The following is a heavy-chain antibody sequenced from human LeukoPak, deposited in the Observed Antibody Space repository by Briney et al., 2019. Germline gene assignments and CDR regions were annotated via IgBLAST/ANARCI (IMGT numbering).Heavy chain of an antibody. Sequence: PGGSLRLSCAASGFTFSSYAMSWVRQAPGKGLEWVSAISGSGGSTYYADSVKGRFTISRDNSKNTLYLQMNSLRAEDTAVYYCAKDLGWYCSSTSCYEVDYWGQGTLVTVSS. CDR2: ISGSGGST. CDR1: GFTFSSYA. J-gene: IGHJ4*02. D-gene: IGHD2-2*01. CDR3: AKDLGWYCSSTSCYEVDY. V-gene: IGHV3-23*01.